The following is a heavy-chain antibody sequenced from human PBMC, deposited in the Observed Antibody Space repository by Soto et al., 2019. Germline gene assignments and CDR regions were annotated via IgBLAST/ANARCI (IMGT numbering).Heavy chain of an antibody. V-gene: IGHV4-59*01. D-gene: IGHD2-15*01. J-gene: IGHJ5*02. CDR2: IYYSGST. Sequence: QVQLQESGPGLVKPSETLSLTCTVSGGSISSYYWSWIRQPPGKGLEWIGYIYYSGSTNYNPSLKSRVTISVDTSKNQFSLKLSSVTAADTAVYYCARDSLRYCSGGSCSGWFDPWGQGTLVTVSS. CDR3: ARDSLRYCSGGSCSGWFDP. CDR1: GGSISSYY.